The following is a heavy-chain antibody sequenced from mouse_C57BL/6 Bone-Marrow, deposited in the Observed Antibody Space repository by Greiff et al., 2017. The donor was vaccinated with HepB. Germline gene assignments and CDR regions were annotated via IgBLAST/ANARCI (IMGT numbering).Heavy chain of an antibody. CDR3: TEGRLAFAY. V-gene: IGHV1-15*01. J-gene: IGHJ3*01. CDR2: IDPETGGT. D-gene: IGHD3-2*02. Sequence: LVESGAELVRPGASVTLSCKASGYTFTDYEMHWVKQTPVHGLEWIGAIDPETGGTAYNQKFKGKAILTADKSSSTAYMELRSLTSEDSAVYYCTEGRLAFAYWGQGTLVTVSA. CDR1: GYTFTDYE.